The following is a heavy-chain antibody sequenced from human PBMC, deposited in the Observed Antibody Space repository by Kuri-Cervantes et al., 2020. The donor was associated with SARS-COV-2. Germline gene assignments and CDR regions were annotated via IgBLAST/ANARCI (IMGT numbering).Heavy chain of an antibody. J-gene: IGHJ4*02. CDR3: ARYPGYDSSGYHDY. D-gene: IGHD3-22*01. CDR1: GFTFDDYG. V-gene: IGHV3-20*01. Sequence: GESLKISCAASGFTFDDYGMSWVRQAPGKGLEWVSGINCNGGSTGYADSVKGRFTISRDNAKNTLYLQMNSLRAEDTALYHCARYPGYDSSGYHDYWGQGTLVTVSS. CDR2: INCNGGST.